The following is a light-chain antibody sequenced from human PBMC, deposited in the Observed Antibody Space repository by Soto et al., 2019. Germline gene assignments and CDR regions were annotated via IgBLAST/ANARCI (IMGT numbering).Light chain of an antibody. J-gene: IGLJ1*01. CDR3: AAWDDSLSGGV. CDR2: SND. Sequence: QSVLTQPPSASGTPGQTVTISCSGSSFNIGFNYVYWYQQLPGMAPKLLIHSNDERPSGVPDRFSGSKSGTSASLAISGLRSGDEADYYCAAWDDSLSGGVFGTGTKVTVL. V-gene: IGLV1-47*02. CDR1: SFNIGFNY.